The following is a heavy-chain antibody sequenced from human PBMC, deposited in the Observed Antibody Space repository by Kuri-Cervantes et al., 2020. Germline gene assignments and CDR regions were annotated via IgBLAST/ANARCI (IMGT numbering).Heavy chain of an antibody. D-gene: IGHD2-2*01. CDR1: GYTLTELS. J-gene: IGHJ6*04. Sequence: ASVKVSCKVSGYTLTELSMHWVRQAPGKGLEWMRGFDPEDGETIYAQKFQGRATMTEDTSTDTAYMELSSLKASDTAMYYCARGYCTSTTCYELDVWGKGTTVTVSS. V-gene: IGHV1-24*01. CDR2: FDPEDGET. CDR3: ARGYCTSTTCYELDV.